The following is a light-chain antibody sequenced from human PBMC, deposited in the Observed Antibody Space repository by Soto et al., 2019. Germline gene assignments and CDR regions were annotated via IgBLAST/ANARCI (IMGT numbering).Light chain of an antibody. V-gene: IGKV1-5*01. Sequence: DSQRTQSPATLSASVGDRVTITCRASQSISSWLAWYQQKPGKAPKLLIYDASSLESGVPSRFSGSGSGTEFTLTISSLQPDDLATYYCQQYNSYPWTFGQGTKVDIK. CDR2: DAS. CDR1: QSISSW. CDR3: QQYNSYPWT. J-gene: IGKJ1*01.